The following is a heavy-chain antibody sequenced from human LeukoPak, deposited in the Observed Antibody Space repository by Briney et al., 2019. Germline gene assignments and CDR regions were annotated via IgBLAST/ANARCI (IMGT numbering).Heavy chain of an antibody. J-gene: IGHJ3*02. CDR2: IYTSGST. CDR3: GRASLDAFDI. CDR1: GGSISSGSYY. Sequence: PSQTLSLTCTVSGGSISSGSYYWSWIRQPAGKGLEWIGRIYTSGSTNYNSSLKSRVTISIDTSKNQFSLKLSSVTAADTAVYYRGRASLDAFDIWGQGTMVTVSS. V-gene: IGHV4-61*02.